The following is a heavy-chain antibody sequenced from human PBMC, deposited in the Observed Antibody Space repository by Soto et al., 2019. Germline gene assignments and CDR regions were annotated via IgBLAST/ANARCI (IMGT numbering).Heavy chain of an antibody. Sequence: GGSLRLSCAASGFTFSSYSMNWVRQAPGKGLEWVSYISSSSSTIYYADSVKGRFTISRDNAKNSLYLQMNSLRDEDTAVYYCARDSSYYDSSGYYSFDYWGQGTLVTVSS. CDR2: ISSSSSTI. CDR3: ARDSSYYDSSGYYSFDY. J-gene: IGHJ4*02. D-gene: IGHD3-22*01. V-gene: IGHV3-48*02. CDR1: GFTFSSYS.